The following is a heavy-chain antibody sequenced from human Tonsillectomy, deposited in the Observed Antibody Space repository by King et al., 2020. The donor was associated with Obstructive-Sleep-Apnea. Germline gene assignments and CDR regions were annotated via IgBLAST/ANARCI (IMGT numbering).Heavy chain of an antibody. CDR1: GFSLSTNGVG. J-gene: IGHJ4*02. CDR2: IFWVEVK. Sequence: FTLKESGPTLVKPTQTLTLTCTFSGFSLSTNGVGVGLIRQAPRKALEWLVLIFWVEVKRYSPTLKSRLTITKDTSENQVVLTMTNMDPVDTATYYCANRSSGGPSGFDYWGQGTLVTVSS. D-gene: IGHD6-19*01. V-gene: IGHV2-5*02. CDR3: ANRSSGGPSGFDY.